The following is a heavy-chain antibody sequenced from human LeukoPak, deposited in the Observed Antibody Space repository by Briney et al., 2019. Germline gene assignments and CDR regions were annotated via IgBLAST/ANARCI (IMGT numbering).Heavy chain of an antibody. D-gene: IGHD4-11*01. CDR2: IIPIFGTA. J-gene: IGHJ4*02. CDR1: GGTFSSYA. V-gene: IGHV1-69*01. CDR3: ARGVSDYSYFARYYFDY. Sequence: SVKVSCKASGGTFSSYAISWVRQAPGQGLEWMGGIIPIFGTANYAQKFQGRVTITADESTSTAYMELSSLRSENTAVYYCARGVSDYSYFARYYFDYWGQGTLVTVSS.